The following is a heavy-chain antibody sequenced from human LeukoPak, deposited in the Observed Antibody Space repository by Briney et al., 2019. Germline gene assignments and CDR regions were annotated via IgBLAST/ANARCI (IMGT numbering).Heavy chain of an antibody. Sequence: GGSLRLSCAASGFTFSSYGMHWVRQGPGKGLEWVAVISYDGSNKYYADSVKGRFTISRDNSKNTLYPQMNSLRAEDTAVYYCALNSGSGSYYYFDYWGQGTLVTVSS. CDR1: GFTFSSYG. J-gene: IGHJ4*02. V-gene: IGHV3-30*03. CDR2: ISYDGSNK. CDR3: ALNSGSGSYYYFDY. D-gene: IGHD1-26*01.